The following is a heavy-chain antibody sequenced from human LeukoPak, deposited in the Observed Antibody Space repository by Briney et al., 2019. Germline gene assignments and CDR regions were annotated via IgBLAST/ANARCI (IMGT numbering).Heavy chain of an antibody. CDR1: GFTISGFW. D-gene: IGHD1-1*01. CDR3: IREVQVRASASLGL. Sequence: GGSLRLSCAASGFTISGFWMHWVRQVTGEGLVWVARMNSAGTTINYADSVKGRFTISRDNVRNTLHLQMNNLSLEDTAVYFCIREVQVRASASLGLWGRGTLVTV. CDR2: MNSAGTTI. V-gene: IGHV3-74*01. J-gene: IGHJ4*01.